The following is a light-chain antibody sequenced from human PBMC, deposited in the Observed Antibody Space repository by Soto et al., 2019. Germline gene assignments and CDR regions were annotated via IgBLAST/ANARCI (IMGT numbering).Light chain of an antibody. CDR1: QGISSSY. V-gene: IGKV3-20*01. J-gene: IGKJ1*01. CDR3: QQYGSSSWT. CDR2: GAS. Sequence: ESVLTQTNGTLSLSPGKRATLSCRASQGISSSYLAWYQQRPGQAPRLLIYGASSRATGIPDRFSGSGSGTEFTLTISRLEPEDFAVYYCQQYGSSSWTFGQGTKVDIK.